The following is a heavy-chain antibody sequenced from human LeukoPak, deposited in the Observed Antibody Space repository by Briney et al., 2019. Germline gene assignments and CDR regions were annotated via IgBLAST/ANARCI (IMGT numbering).Heavy chain of an antibody. V-gene: IGHV3-33*01. J-gene: IGHJ1*01. D-gene: IGHD5-18*01. CDR1: AFTFTSYG. Sequence: PGGSLRLSCAASAFTFTSYGMHWGRQAPGKGLEWVALIWYDGGNKYYADSVKGRFTISRDNSNNTLYLQMNSLRADDTAVYYCARGRSTAMATSFQHWGQGTLVTVSS. CDR2: IWYDGGNK. CDR3: ARGRSTAMATSFQH.